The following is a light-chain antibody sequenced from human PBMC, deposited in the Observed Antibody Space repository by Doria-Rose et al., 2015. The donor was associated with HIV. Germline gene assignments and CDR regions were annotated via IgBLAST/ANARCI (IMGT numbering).Light chain of an antibody. Sequence: EIVMTQSPGTLSLSPGERATLSCRASQSFSSTYLAWYQQKPGQAPSLLIYDESTRATGIPDRFSASGSGTDFTLTINRLEPEDFALYYCHQYGTSWTFGQGTKVE. J-gene: IGKJ1*01. V-gene: IGKV3-20*01. CDR2: DES. CDR3: HQYGTSWT. CDR1: QSFSSTY.